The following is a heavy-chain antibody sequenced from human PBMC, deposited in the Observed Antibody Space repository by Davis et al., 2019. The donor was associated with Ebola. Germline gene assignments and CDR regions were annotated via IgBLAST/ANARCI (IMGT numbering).Heavy chain of an antibody. CDR3: ARQKSWGSSWYLAY. CDR2: IPPGDSDT. J-gene: IGHJ4*02. Sequence: SCKGSAYNFPNFWIGWVLQMPGQGLEWMGIIPPGDSDTRYSPSFHGQVMISADKSSNTAYLQWSSLRASDTAMYYCARQKSWGSSWYLAYWGQGTLVTVSS. D-gene: IGHD6-13*01. V-gene: IGHV5-51*01. CDR1: AYNFPNFW.